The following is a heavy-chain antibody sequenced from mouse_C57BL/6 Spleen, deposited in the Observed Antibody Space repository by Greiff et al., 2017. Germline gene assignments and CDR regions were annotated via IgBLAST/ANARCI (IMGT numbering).Heavy chain of an antibody. D-gene: IGHD1-1*01. Sequence: EVKLVESGGGLVQPKGSLTLSCAASGFSFNTYAMNWVRQAPGKGLEWVARIRSKSNNYATYYADSVKDRFTISRDDSESMLYLQMNNLKTEDTAMYYCVRSPYCYGMAMDYWGQGTSVTVSS. CDR2: IRSKSNNYAT. V-gene: IGHV10-1*01. CDR3: VRSPYCYGMAMDY. J-gene: IGHJ4*01. CDR1: GFSFNTYA.